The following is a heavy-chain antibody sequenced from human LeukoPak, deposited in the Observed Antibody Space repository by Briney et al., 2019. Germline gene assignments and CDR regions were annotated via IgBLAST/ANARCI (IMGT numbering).Heavy chain of an antibody. Sequence: ASVKVSCKASGYTFTSYGITWVRQAPGQGLEWLGWISGYNGDTNYAQKLQGRVTMTTDTSTSTAYMELSSLRSEDTAVYYCRLGSGSYYNGGAGFDPWGQGTLVTVSS. D-gene: IGHD3-10*01. V-gene: IGHV1-18*01. J-gene: IGHJ5*02. CDR1: GYTFTSYG. CDR3: RLGSGSYYNGGAGFDP. CDR2: ISGYNGDT.